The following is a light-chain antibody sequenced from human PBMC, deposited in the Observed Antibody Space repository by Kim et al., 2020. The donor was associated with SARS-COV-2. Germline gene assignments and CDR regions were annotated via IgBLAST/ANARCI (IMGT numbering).Light chain of an antibody. CDR1: QSVDSLF. V-gene: IGKV3-20*01. CDR2: GAS. Sequence: EIVLTQFPGTLSLSPGERATLSCRASQSVDSLFLAWYQQRPGQAPRLLIYGASDRATGIPDRFRGSGSGTDFTLTITSLEPEDFAVYYCQQSDSSFRTFDQETKVDIK. CDR3: QQSDSSFRT. J-gene: IGKJ1*01.